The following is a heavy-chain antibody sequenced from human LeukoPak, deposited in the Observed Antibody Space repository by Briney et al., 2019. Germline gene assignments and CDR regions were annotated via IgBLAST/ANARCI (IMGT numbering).Heavy chain of an antibody. CDR3: ARGVSYYDFWSGYTFDY. CDR1: GGSISSYY. Sequence: PSETLSLTCTVSGGSISSYYWSWIRQPPGKGLEWIGYIYYSGSTNYNPSPKSRVTISVDTSKNQFSLKLSSVTAADTAVYYCARGVSYYDFWSGYTFDYWGQGTLVTVSS. D-gene: IGHD3-3*01. V-gene: IGHV4-59*01. CDR2: IYYSGST. J-gene: IGHJ4*02.